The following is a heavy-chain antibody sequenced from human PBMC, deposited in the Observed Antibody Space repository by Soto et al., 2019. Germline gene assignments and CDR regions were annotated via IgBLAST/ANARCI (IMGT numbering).Heavy chain of an antibody. CDR2: ISSTGSLI. V-gene: IGHV3-48*03. CDR1: KFTFSSFE. D-gene: IGHD1-26*01. J-gene: IGHJ6*02. CDR3: TRGGGWHQGYYHYYGMDV. Sequence: GSLRLSCAASKFTFSSFEVNWVRQAPGKGLEWVSYISSTGSLIHYADSVKGRFTISRDNTKNSLYLQMNSLRPEDTAIYYCTRGGGWHQGYYHYYGMDVWGQGTTVTVSS.